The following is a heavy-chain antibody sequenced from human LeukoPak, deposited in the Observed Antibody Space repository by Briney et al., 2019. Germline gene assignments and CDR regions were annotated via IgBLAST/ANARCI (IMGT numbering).Heavy chain of an antibody. Sequence: PSQTLSLTCTVSGGSISSGTYYWSWIRQPAGKGLEWIGYIYDSGSTNYNPSLKSRVTISVDTSKNQFSLKVSSVTAADTAVYYCASLTTADAFDIWGQGTMVTVSS. V-gene: IGHV4-61*10. D-gene: IGHD3-22*01. J-gene: IGHJ3*02. CDR1: GGSISSGTYY. CDR3: ASLTTADAFDI. CDR2: IYDSGST.